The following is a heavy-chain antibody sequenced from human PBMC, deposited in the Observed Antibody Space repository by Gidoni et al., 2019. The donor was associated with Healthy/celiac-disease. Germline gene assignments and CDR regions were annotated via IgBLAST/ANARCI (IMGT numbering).Heavy chain of an antibody. CDR3: ARGLGWFDP. J-gene: IGHJ5*02. D-gene: IGHD7-27*01. CDR2: IKQDGSEK. CDR1: GFTCSSYW. Sequence: EVQLMESGGGLVQPGGSLRLSCAASGFTCSSYWMSWVRQAPGKGLEWVANIKQDGSEKYYVDSVKGRFTISRDNAKNSLYLQMNSLRAEDTAVYYCARGLGWFDPWGQGTLVTVSS. V-gene: IGHV3-7*03.